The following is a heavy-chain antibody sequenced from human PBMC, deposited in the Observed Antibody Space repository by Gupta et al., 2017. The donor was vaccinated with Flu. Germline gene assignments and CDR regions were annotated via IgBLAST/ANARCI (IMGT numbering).Heavy chain of an antibody. CDR3: ARGWRTNNCNHDY. J-gene: IGHJ4*02. Sequence: EVQLVESGGGLVQPGGSLRLSCAASGFTFSGHWMSWVRQAPGKGLEWVANIKQDGNEKYYVHSVRGRFTISRDNAKNSLYLQMNSLSPEDTAVYYCARGWRTNNCNHDYWGQGTLVTVSS. D-gene: IGHD1-1*01. CDR2: IKQDGNEK. V-gene: IGHV3-7*01. CDR1: GFTFSGHW.